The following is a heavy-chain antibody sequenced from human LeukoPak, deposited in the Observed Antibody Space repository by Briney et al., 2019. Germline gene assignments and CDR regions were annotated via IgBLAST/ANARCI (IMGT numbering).Heavy chain of an antibody. CDR3: ARDYRKYLDY. CDR2: IDPNNCGT. J-gene: IGHJ4*02. Sequence: ASVKVSCKASGYTFTGYYIHWVRRAPGQPLEGMGWIDPNNCGTNYVQKFQGRLTMTRDTSIGTAHMELSSLRSDDTAVYYCARDYRKYLDYWGQGTLVTVSS. CDR1: GYTFTGYY. V-gene: IGHV1-2*02. D-gene: IGHD3-16*02.